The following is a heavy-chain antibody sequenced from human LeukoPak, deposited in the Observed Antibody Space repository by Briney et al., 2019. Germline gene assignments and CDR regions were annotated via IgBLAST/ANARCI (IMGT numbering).Heavy chain of an antibody. CDR3: AGEPPGGGFDY. J-gene: IGHJ4*02. Sequence: GGSLRLSCTASGFTVSRDYMSWVRQAPGKGLGWVSVVYSGGNTYYADSVKGRFTISRDNSKNTLYLQMNSLRAEDTAVYYCAGEPPGGGFDYWGQGTLVTVSS. V-gene: IGHV3-66*01. CDR1: GFTVSRDY. CDR2: VYSGGNT. D-gene: IGHD3-16*01.